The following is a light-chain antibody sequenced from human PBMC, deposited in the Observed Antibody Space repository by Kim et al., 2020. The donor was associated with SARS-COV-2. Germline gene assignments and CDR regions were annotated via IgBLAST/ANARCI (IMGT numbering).Light chain of an antibody. V-gene: IGLV4-69*01. CDR2: LNSDGSH. J-gene: IGLJ2*01. CDR1: SGHSNYA. Sequence: ASVKLTCTLSSGHSNYAIAWHQQQPEKGPRYLMKLNSDGSHSKGDGIPDRFSGSSSGAERYLIISSLQSEDEADYYCQTWGTGPVVFGGGTQLTVL. CDR3: QTWGTGPVV.